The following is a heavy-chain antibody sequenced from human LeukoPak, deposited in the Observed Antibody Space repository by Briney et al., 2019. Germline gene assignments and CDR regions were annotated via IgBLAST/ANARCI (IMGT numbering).Heavy chain of an antibody. D-gene: IGHD3/OR15-3a*01. Sequence: SETLSLTCAVSGGSISSGSYSWSWIRQPPGKGLEWIGYIYPRGSTYYNPSLKSRVILSLDKSANQFSLRLSSVTAADTAVYYCARTNDFWTGYYEKWGQGTLVTVSS. CDR1: GGSISSGSYS. V-gene: IGHV4-30-2*01. CDR2: IYPRGST. CDR3: ARTNDFWTGYYEK. J-gene: IGHJ4*02.